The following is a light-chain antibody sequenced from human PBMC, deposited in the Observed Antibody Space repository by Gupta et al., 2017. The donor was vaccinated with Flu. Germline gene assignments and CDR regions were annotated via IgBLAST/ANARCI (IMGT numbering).Light chain of an antibody. Sequence: SYELTQPPSVSVSPGQTARITCSGDKLGDKYACWYQQKPGQSPVLVIYQDSKRPSGIPERFSGSNSGNTATLTISGTQAMDEADYYCQAWDSSTEGYVFGTGTKVTVL. V-gene: IGLV3-1*01. CDR3: QAWDSSTEGYV. CDR2: QDS. J-gene: IGLJ1*01. CDR1: KLGDKY.